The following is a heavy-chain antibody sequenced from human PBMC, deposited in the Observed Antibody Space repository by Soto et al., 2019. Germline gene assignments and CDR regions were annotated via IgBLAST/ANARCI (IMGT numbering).Heavy chain of an antibody. CDR3: AKGGIQLKGGWFDP. Sequence: EVQLLESGGGLVQPGGSLRLSCAASGFTFSSYAMSWVRQAPGKGLEGVSAISGSGGSTYYADSGKGRFTNSRDNSKNTLYLQMNSLRAEDTAVYYCAKGGIQLKGGWFDPWGQGTLVTVSS. CDR1: GFTFSSYA. J-gene: IGHJ5*02. D-gene: IGHD5-18*01. V-gene: IGHV3-23*01. CDR2: ISGSGGST.